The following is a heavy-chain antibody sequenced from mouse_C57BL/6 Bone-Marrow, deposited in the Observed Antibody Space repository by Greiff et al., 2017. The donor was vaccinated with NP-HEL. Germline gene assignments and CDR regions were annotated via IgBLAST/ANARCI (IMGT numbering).Heavy chain of an antibody. V-gene: IGHV1-55*01. CDR2: IYPGSGST. D-gene: IGHD2-2*01. Sequence: QVQLQQPGAELVKPGASVKMSCKASGYTFTSYWITWVKQRPGQGLEWIGDIYPGSGSTNYNEKFKCKATLTVDTSSSTAYMQLISLTSEDSAVYYCARDPHYGYVDYFDYWGQGTTLTVSS. J-gene: IGHJ2*01. CDR3: ARDPHYGYVDYFDY. CDR1: GYTFTSYW.